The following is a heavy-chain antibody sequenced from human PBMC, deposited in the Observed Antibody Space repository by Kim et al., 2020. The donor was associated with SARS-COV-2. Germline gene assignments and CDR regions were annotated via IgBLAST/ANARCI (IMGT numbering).Heavy chain of an antibody. Sequence: ASVKVSCKASGYTFTSYAMHWVRQAPGQRLEWMGWINACNGNAKYLQKFQGRVPITMDTSASTAYMELSSLSSEDTAVYYCSYYDSSVQYGEGFDYWGQGTLVTVSS. CDR2: INACNGNA. V-gene: IGHV1-3*01. J-gene: IGHJ4*02. CDR3: SYYDSSVQYGEGFDY. D-gene: IGHD3-22*01. CDR1: GYTFTSYA.